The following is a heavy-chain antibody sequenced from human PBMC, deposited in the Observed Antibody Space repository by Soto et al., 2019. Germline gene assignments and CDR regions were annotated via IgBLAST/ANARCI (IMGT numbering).Heavy chain of an antibody. CDR1: GGSVGSYH. V-gene: IGHV4-59*02. CDR3: ARIGYGSGLYCFDY. CDR2: IYYSGTT. D-gene: IGHD3-10*01. Sequence: QVQLQQSGPGLVKPSETLSLTCTVSGGSVGSYHWTWIRQPPGKGLEWIGYIYYSGTTNYNPSLQSRVTISTDTSRNQIALKLGSVTAADTAVYYCARIGYGSGLYCFDYWGQGTLVTVSS. J-gene: IGHJ4*02.